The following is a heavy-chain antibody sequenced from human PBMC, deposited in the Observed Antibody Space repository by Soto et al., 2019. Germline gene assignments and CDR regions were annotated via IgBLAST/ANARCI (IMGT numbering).Heavy chain of an antibody. CDR1: GGTFSSYA. CDR2: IIPIFGTA. J-gene: IGHJ5*02. V-gene: IGHV1-69*13. CDR3: ARKFPNWFDP. Sequence: ASVKVSCKASGGTFSSYAISWVRQAPGQGLEWMGGIIPIFGTANYAQKFQGRVTITADESTSTAYMELSSLRSEDTAVYYCARKFPNWFDPWGQGTLVTVSS.